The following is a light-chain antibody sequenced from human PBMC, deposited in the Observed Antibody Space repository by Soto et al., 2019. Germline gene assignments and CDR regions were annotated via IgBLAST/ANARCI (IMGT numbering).Light chain of an antibody. Sequence: EIVLTQSPATLSLSPGERATLSCRASQSVSSYLAWYQQKPGQAPRLLMYDVFNRATGIPARFSGSGSGTDFTLTSSSLEPEDFAVYYCQQRSNWPLTFGGGTKVQIK. V-gene: IGKV3-11*01. CDR2: DVF. CDR3: QQRSNWPLT. CDR1: QSVSSY. J-gene: IGKJ4*01.